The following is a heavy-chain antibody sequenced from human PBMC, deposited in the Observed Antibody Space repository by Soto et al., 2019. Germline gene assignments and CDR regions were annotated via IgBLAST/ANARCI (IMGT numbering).Heavy chain of an antibody. V-gene: IGHV1-8*01. CDR1: GYTFTSYD. CDR2: MNPNSGNT. CDR3: ARERSSSKRFDP. J-gene: IGHJ5*02. D-gene: IGHD3-16*02. Sequence: QVQLVQSGAEVKKPGASVKVSCKASGYTFTSYDINWVRQATGQGLEWMGWMNPNSGNTGYAQKFQGRVTMTRNTSISTAYTELSSLRSDDTAVYYCARERSSSKRFDPWGQGALVTVSS.